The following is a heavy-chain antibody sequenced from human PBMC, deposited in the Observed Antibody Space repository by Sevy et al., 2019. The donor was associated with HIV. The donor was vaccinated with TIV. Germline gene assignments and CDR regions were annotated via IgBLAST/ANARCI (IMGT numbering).Heavy chain of an antibody. D-gene: IGHD5-18*01. Sequence: GGSLRLSCAASGFPVSSNYMSWVRQAPGKGLEWVSVIYGDGSTYHADSVKGRLTISRDNSKNTLYLQMNSLRVEDTAVYYCARGKSGYGYGLDYWGQGTLVTVSS. CDR3: ARGKSGYGYGLDY. CDR2: IYGDGST. V-gene: IGHV3-66*01. CDR1: GFPVSSNY. J-gene: IGHJ4*02.